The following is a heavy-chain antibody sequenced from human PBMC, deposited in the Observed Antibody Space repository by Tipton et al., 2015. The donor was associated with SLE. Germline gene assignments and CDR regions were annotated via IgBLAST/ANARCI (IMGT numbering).Heavy chain of an antibody. J-gene: IGHJ3*02. D-gene: IGHD1-26*01. V-gene: IGHV5-51*01. Sequence: QLVQSGAEVKKPGESLKISCKGSGYNFITYWIGWVRQMPGKGLEWMGIIYPGDSDTRYSPSFGGQVTFSADKSITTAYLQWSSQKASDTAMYYCARHDIVGATTGAFDIWGQGTMVTVSS. CDR2: IYPGDSDT. CDR3: ARHDIVGATTGAFDI. CDR1: GYNFITYW.